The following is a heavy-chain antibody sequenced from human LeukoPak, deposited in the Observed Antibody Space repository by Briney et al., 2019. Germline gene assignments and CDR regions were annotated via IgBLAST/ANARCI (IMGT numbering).Heavy chain of an antibody. Sequence: PGGSLSLSCAASGFTFSSYWMSWVRQAPGKGLEWVANIKQDGSEKYYVDSVKGRFTISRDNAKNSLYLQMNSLRAEDTAVYYCARDPYCSGGSCYATFDYWGQGTLVTVPS. CDR3: ARDPYCSGGSCYATFDY. V-gene: IGHV3-7*01. CDR1: GFTFSSYW. CDR2: IKQDGSEK. D-gene: IGHD2-15*01. J-gene: IGHJ4*02.